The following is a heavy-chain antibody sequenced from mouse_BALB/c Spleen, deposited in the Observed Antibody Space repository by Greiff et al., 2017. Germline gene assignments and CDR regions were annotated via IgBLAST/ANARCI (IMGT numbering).Heavy chain of an antibody. CDR3: ARHFDV. Sequence: EVQGVESGGGLVQPGGSLKLSCAASGFTFSSYTMSWVRQTPEKRLEWVAYISNGGGSTYYPDTVKGRFTISRDNAKNTLYLQMSSLKSEDTAMYYCARHFDVWGAGTTVTVSS. J-gene: IGHJ1*01. V-gene: IGHV5-12-2*01. CDR1: GFTFSSYT. CDR2: ISNGGGST.